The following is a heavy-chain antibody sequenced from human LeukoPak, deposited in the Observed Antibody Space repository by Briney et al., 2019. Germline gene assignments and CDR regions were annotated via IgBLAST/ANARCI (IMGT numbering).Heavy chain of an antibody. D-gene: IGHD3-10*01. V-gene: IGHV1-2*02. Sequence: ASVKVSCKASGYTFTGYYMHWVRQAPGQGLEWMGWINPNSGGTNYAQKFQGRVTITRDTSISTAYMELSRLRSDDTAVYYCARDQEVLWFGEFRKIDYWGQGTLVTVSS. CDR2: INPNSGGT. CDR3: ARDQEVLWFGEFRKIDY. J-gene: IGHJ4*02. CDR1: GYTFTGYY.